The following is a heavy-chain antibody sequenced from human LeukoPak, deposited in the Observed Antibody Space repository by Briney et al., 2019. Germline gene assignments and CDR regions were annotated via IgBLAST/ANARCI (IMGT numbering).Heavy chain of an antibody. J-gene: IGHJ5*02. D-gene: IGHD1-26*01. CDR1: EFTFSFYW. CDR3: VRGYSGSYNGWFDP. CDR2: IKQDGSEK. Sequence: GGSLRLSCEGSEFTFSFYWMSWVRQAPGKGLEWVANIKQDGSEKNYVDSVKGRFIISRDNAKNSLYLQMDSLRAEDTAVYHCVRGYSGSYNGWFDPWGQGTLVTVSS. V-gene: IGHV3-7*01.